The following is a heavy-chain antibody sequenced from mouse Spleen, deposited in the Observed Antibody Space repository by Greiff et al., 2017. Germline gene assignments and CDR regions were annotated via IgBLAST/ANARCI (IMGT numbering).Heavy chain of an antibody. J-gene: IGHJ2*01. CDR2: ISSGSSTI. D-gene: IGHD1-1*01. V-gene: IGHV5-17*02. Sequence: EVKLMESGGGLVQPGGSRKLSCAASGFTFSSFGMHWVRQAPEKGLEWVAYISSGSSTIYYADTVKGRFTISRDNPKNTLFLQMTSLRSEDTAMYYCARGGYYGDYWGQGTTLTVSS. CDR3: ARGGYYGDY. CDR1: GFTFSSFG.